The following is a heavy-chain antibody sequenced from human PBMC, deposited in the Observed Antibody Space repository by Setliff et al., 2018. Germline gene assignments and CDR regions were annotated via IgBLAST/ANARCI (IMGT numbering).Heavy chain of an antibody. J-gene: IGHJ4*02. CDR1: GLTLTPYT. Sequence: GGSLRLSCAASGLTLTPYTMTWVRQAQGKGPEWVSSISDTSAFIFYADSVKGRITISRDNSKNTLYLQMNSLRPEDTAVYYCARTCSGSGCYAGLESWGQGTPVTVSS. CDR2: ISDTSAFI. V-gene: IGHV3-21*01. CDR3: ARTCSGSGCYAGLES. D-gene: IGHD2-15*01.